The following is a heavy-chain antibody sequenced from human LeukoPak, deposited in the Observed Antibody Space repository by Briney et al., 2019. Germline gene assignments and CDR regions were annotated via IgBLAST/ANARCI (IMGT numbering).Heavy chain of an antibody. CDR3: AKDRPYGSGSCDY. CDR1: GFTFRSHA. D-gene: IGHD3-10*01. V-gene: IGHV3-23*01. CDR2: IYENGGTT. Sequence: GGSLRLSCVGSGFTFRSHAMSWVRQAPEKGLEFVSGIYENGGTTYYADSVKGRFTISRDNSKNTLYLQMDSLRGEDTAVYYCAKDRPYGSGSCDYWGQGTLVTVSS. J-gene: IGHJ4*02.